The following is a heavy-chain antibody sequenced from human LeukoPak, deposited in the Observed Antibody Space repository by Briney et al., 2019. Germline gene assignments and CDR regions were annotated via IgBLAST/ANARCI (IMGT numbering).Heavy chain of an antibody. Sequence: ASVKVSCKASGYTFTDYYVHWVRQAPGQGLEWMGWINPNSGGTNYAQKFQGRVTMTRDTSISTAYMELSRLRSDDTAVYYCAREAGDGDSGDYWGQGTLVTVSS. J-gene: IGHJ4*02. CDR3: AREAGDGDSGDY. CDR2: INPNSGGT. CDR1: GYTFTDYY. D-gene: IGHD4-17*01. V-gene: IGHV1-2*02.